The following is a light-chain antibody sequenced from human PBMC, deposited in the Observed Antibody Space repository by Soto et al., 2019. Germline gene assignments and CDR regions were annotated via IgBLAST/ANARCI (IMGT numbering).Light chain of an antibody. Sequence: DIQMTQSPSSLSASVGDRVTITCRASQNINKYVNWYQQKPGKAPKLLLYAASTLQSGVPSRFSGRATGTDFTLTISSLQPEGFATYFCQQSYSPPHTFGQGTKLEIK. J-gene: IGKJ2*01. CDR2: AAS. V-gene: IGKV1-39*01. CDR1: QNINKY. CDR3: QQSYSPPHT.